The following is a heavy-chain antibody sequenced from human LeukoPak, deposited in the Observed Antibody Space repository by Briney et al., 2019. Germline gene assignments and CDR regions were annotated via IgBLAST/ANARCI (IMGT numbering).Heavy chain of an antibody. J-gene: IGHJ4*02. CDR3: AKGTERYREVSSFDS. CDR2: ISGADSGT. D-gene: IGHD3-10*01. CDR1: GFTFSTYT. Sequence: GGSLRLSCAASGFTFSTYTMNWVRQAPGKGLEWVSAISGADSGTYYADFVKGRFSISRDNSKNTLYLQMNSLRAEDTAAYYCAKGTERYREVSSFDSWGQGTLVTVSS. V-gene: IGHV3-23*01.